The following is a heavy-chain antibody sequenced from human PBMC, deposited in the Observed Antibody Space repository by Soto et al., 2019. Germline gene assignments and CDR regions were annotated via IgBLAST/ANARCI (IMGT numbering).Heavy chain of an antibody. V-gene: IGHV4-39*01. CDR2: IYYSGST. CDR1: GGSISSSSYY. CDR3: ARLGGSYSSNWLDP. Sequence: QLQLQESGPGLVKPSETLSLTCTVSGGSISSSSYYWGWIRQPPGKGLEWIGSIYYSGSTYYNPSLKSRVTISVDTSKNQFSLKLSSVTAADTAVYYCARLGGSYSSNWLDPWGQGTLVTVSS. J-gene: IGHJ5*02. D-gene: IGHD1-26*01.